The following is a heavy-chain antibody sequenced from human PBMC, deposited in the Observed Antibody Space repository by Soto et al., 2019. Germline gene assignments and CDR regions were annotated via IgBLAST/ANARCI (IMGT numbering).Heavy chain of an antibody. Sequence: EVQLVESGGGLIQPGGSLRLSCAASGFTVSSNYMSWVRQAPGKGLEWVSVIYSGGSTYYADSVKGRFTISRDNSKNTLYLKKNTLRAEDTAVYSCARATRRGWYDYGGQGPLVTVSS. D-gene: IGHD6-19*01. CDR1: GFTVSSNY. CDR2: IYSGGST. CDR3: ARATRRGWYDY. V-gene: IGHV3-53*01. J-gene: IGHJ4*02.